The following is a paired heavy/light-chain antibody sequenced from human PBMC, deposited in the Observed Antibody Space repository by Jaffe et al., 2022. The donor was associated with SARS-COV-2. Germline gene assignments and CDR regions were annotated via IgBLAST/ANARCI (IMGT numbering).Light chain of an antibody. CDR2: AAS. CDR3: QQCKSYPVT. Sequence: DIQMTQSPSSLSASVGDRVTITCRASQGIDNCLLWFQQKPGKAPKSLIYAASSLQSGVPSKFSGSGSGTDFTLTISSLQPEDFATYYCQQCKSYPVTFGQGTRLEIK. V-gene: IGKV1-16*02. J-gene: IGKJ5*01. CDR1: QGIDNC.
Heavy chain of an antibody. Sequence: EVQLVESGGGLVQPGGSLRLSCAASGFTFSNYPMNWVRQAPGKGLEWVSAINNRGDRRYYADSVKGRFTISRDNSKNMLYVQMNSLRVEDTAVYYCAQVSWCGGDCPPGDWGRGTLVTVSS. J-gene: IGHJ4*02. CDR1: GFTFSNYP. CDR3: AQVSWCGGDCPPGD. CDR2: INNRGDRR. D-gene: IGHD2-21*02. V-gene: IGHV3-23*04.